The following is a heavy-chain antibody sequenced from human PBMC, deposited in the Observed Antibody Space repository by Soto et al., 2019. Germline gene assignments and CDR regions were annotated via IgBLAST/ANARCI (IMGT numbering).Heavy chain of an antibody. CDR1: GGIFSSNA. V-gene: IGHV1-69*01. J-gene: IGHJ4*02. CDR3: ATGGRGYSSAPRFYFEY. Sequence: QVQLVQSGAEVKKPGSSVKVSCQASGGIFSSNAISWVRQAPGQGLEWMGGILPIFDTTLYAQQFQGRVTITADESTSTAYMELSSLKYEDTALYFCATGGRGYSSAPRFYFEYWGQGTLVTVSS. D-gene: IGHD5-18*01. CDR2: ILPIFDTT.